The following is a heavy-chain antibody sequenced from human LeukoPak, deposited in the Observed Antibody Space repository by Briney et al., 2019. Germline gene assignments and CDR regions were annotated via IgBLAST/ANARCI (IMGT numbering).Heavy chain of an antibody. D-gene: IGHD2-15*01. J-gene: IGHJ4*02. Sequence: ASVKVSCKASGYTFTSYGISWVRQAPGQGLEWMGWISTYNGATNYPQNLQGRVTMTTDTSTSTAYMELRSLGSDDTAVYYCASGPTYCSGGSCWVGNYWGQGTLVTVSS. V-gene: IGHV1-18*01. CDR2: ISTYNGAT. CDR1: GYTFTSYG. CDR3: ASGPTYCSGGSCWVGNY.